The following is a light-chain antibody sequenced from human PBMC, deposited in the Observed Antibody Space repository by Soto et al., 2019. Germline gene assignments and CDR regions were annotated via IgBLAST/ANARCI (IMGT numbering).Light chain of an antibody. CDR2: WAS. CDR3: QQYFGTPLT. J-gene: IGKJ3*01. Sequence: DIVMTQSPDSLAVSLGERATINCKSSQSVLYSSNNKNYLAWYQQKPGQPPKLLIYWASTRESGVPDRFSGSGSGTDFTLTISSLQAEDVAIYYCQQYFGTPLTFGPGTKVGIK. V-gene: IGKV4-1*01. CDR1: QSVLYSSNNKNY.